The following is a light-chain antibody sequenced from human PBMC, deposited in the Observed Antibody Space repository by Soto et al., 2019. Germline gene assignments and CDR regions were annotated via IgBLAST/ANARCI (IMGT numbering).Light chain of an antibody. CDR1: QSVSSY. V-gene: IGKV3-11*01. J-gene: IGKJ4*01. CDR2: DAS. Sequence: EIVLTQSPATLSLSPGERATFSCRASQSVSSYLAWYQQKPGQAPRLLIYDASNRATGIPARFSGSGSGTDFTLTISSLEPEDFAVYYCQQRITFGGGTKVDIK. CDR3: QQRIT.